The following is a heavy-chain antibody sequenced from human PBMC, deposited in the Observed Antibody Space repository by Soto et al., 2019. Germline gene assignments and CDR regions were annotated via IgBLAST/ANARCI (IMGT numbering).Heavy chain of an antibody. J-gene: IGHJ4*02. D-gene: IGHD3-22*01. CDR3: ARVPDSSDFDY. CDR2: IYYSGST. Sequence: SETLSLTCTVSGGSISSGDYYWSWIRQPPGKGLEWIGYIYYSGSTYYNPSLKSRVTISVDTSKNQFSLKLSSVTAADTAVYYCARVPDSSDFDYWGQGTLVTVSS. CDR1: GGSISSGDYY. V-gene: IGHV4-30-4*01.